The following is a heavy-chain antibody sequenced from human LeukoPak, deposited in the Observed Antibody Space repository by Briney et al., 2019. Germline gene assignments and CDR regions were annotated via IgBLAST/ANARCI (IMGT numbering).Heavy chain of an antibody. J-gene: IGHJ4*02. Sequence: PSETLSLTCTGSGGTISSSSYYWGWIRQPPGKGLEWIGSIYYSGSTYYNPSLKSRVTIPLETSKNQFSLKLSSVTAADTAVYYCASMPLWFGELLNPPDYWGQGTLVIVSS. CDR3: ASMPLWFGELLNPPDY. CDR1: GGTISSSSYY. CDR2: IYYSGST. D-gene: IGHD3-10*01. V-gene: IGHV4-39*01.